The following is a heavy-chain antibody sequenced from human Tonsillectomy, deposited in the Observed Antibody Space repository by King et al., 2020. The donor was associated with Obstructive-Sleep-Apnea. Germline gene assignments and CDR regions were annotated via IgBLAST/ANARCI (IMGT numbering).Heavy chain of an antibody. Sequence: HVQLQESGPGLVRPSETLSLTCSVSGGSISSGVYYWSWIRQHPGKGLEWIGYIYYSGSTYFKPSLKSRVTISRDTSKNQFSLKLSSVTAADTAVYYCARLDSSGYDDAFDIWGQGTMVTVSS. V-gene: IGHV4-31*03. D-gene: IGHD3-22*01. CDR1: GGSISSGVYY. J-gene: IGHJ3*02. CDR2: IYYSGST. CDR3: ARLDSSGYDDAFDI.